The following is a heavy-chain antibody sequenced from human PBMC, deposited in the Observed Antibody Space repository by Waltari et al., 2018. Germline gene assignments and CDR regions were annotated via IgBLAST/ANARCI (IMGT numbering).Heavy chain of an antibody. CDR3: ASLYGSGSYLWGVFDY. Sequence: QVQLQESGPGLVKPSQTLSLTCTVSGGSISSGGYYWSWIRQHPGKGLEWIGYIYYSGSTYYNPSLKSRVTISVDTSKNQFSLKLSSLRSEDTAVYYCASLYGSGSYLWGVFDYWGQGTLVTVSS. J-gene: IGHJ4*02. V-gene: IGHV4-31*03. CDR2: IYYSGST. CDR1: GGSISSGGYY. D-gene: IGHD3-10*01.